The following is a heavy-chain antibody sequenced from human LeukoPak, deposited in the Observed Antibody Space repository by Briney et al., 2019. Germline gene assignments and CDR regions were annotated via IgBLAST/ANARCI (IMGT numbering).Heavy chain of an antibody. CDR2: INHSGST. D-gene: IGHD2-2*01. J-gene: IGHJ4*02. CDR1: GGSFSGYY. V-gene: IGHV4-34*01. CDR3: ARIPVLSERPGVPAAMGYFDY. Sequence: SETLSLACAVQGGSFSGYYWSWIRQPPGKGLEWIGAINHSGSTNYNPALKSRVTISADTSKNQSSLELSSAPAADTPVSYRARIPVLSERPGVPAAMGYFDYGGQGTLVTVSS.